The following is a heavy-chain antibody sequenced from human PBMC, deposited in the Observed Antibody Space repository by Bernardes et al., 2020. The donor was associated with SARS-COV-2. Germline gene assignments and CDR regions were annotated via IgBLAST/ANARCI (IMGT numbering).Heavy chain of an antibody. CDR3: AKDRNQWLASYFDY. V-gene: IGHV3-23*01. CDR2: ISGSGGST. D-gene: IGHD6-19*01. CDR1: GGSFSGYY. J-gene: IGHJ4*02. Sequence: ETLSLTCAVYGGSFSGYYWTWIRQPPGKGLEWVSVISGSGGSTYYADSVKGRFTISRDNSKNTLYLQMNSLRAEDTAVNYRAKDRNQWLASYFDYWGQGTLVTVSS.